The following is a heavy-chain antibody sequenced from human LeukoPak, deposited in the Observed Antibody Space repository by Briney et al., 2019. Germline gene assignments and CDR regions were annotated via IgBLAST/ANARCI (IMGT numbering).Heavy chain of an antibody. J-gene: IGHJ4*02. CDR1: GFTFSDHY. V-gene: IGHV3-72*01. CDR2: IRNKANSYTT. Sequence: GGSLRLSCAASGFTFSDHYIDWVRQAPGKGLEWVGRIRNKANSYTTEYAASVKGRFTLSRDDSKNSVYLQMNSLKAEDTAVYYCARDSGSFDYWGQGTLVTVSS. D-gene: IGHD1-26*01. CDR3: ARDSGSFDY.